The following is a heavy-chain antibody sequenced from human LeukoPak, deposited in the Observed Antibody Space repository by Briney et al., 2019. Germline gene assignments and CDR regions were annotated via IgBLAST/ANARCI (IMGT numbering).Heavy chain of an antibody. D-gene: IGHD2-15*01. CDR2: IYWDDDK. CDR1: GFSLSTSGVG. J-gene: IGHJ4*02. V-gene: IGHV2-5*02. CDR3: AHRGGFDRSGHYFAY. Sequence: SGPTLVKPTQTLTLTCTFSGFSLSTSGVGVGWIRQPPGKALEWLALIYWDDDKRYSPSLKSRLTITKDTSKNQVVLTVTNMDPVDTATYYCAHRGGFDRSGHYFAYRGQGTLVTVSS.